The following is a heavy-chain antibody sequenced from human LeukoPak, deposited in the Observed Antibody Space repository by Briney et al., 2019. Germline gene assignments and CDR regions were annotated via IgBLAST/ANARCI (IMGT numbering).Heavy chain of an antibody. D-gene: IGHD3-22*01. V-gene: IGHV4-59*01. J-gene: IGHJ4*02. CDR3: ARSTNYYDSSGIDY. CDR1: GGSISSYY. Sequence: PSETLSLTCTVSGGSISSYYWSWIRQPPGKGLEWIGYIYYSGSTNYNPSLKSRVTISVDTSKNQFSLELSSVTAADTAVYYCARSTNYYDSSGIDYWGQGTLVTVSS. CDR2: IYYSGST.